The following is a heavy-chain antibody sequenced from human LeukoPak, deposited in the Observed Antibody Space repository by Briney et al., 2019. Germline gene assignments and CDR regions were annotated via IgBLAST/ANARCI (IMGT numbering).Heavy chain of an antibody. CDR1: GDSISSGGYY. CDR2: IYYSGST. CDR3: ARDIVHKWFDP. Sequence: SQALSLTCTVSGDSISSGGYYWSWIRQHPGKGLEWIGYIYYSGSTYYNPSLKSRVTISVDTSKNQFSLKLSSVTAADTAVYYCARDIVHKWFDPWGQGTLVTVSS. J-gene: IGHJ5*02. V-gene: IGHV4-31*03. D-gene: IGHD2-8*01.